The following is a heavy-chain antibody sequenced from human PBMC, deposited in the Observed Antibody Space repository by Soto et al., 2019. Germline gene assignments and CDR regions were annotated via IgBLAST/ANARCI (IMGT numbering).Heavy chain of an antibody. D-gene: IGHD6-25*01. V-gene: IGHV3-7*01. CDR1: GFTFNTYW. CDR3: ARFTRGSSGDY. Sequence: RLSCVASGFTFNTYWMSWVRQAPGKGLEWVANIKEDGSDRYYVDSVKGRFTISRDNAKNLLYLQMNSLGAGDTAMYYCARFTRGSSGDYWGQGTLVTVSS. J-gene: IGHJ4*02. CDR2: IKEDGSDR.